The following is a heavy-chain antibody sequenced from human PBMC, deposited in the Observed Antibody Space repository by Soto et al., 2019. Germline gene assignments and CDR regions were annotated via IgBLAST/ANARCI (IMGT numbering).Heavy chain of an antibody. CDR2: IYPGDSDT. D-gene: IGHD3-9*01. Sequence: GESLKISCKGSGYSFTSYWIGWVRQMPGKGLEWMGIIYPGDSDTRYSPSFQGRVTISADKSISTAYLQWSSLKASDTAMYYCARPYDILTGYYAFDIWGQGTMVTVSS. J-gene: IGHJ3*02. CDR1: GYSFTSYW. V-gene: IGHV5-51*01. CDR3: ARPYDILTGYYAFDI.